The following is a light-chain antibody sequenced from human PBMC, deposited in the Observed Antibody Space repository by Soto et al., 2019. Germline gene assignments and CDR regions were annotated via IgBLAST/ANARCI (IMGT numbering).Light chain of an antibody. CDR2: GSS. J-gene: IGKJ1*01. V-gene: IGKV3-20*01. CDR3: HQYGVSPVT. Sequence: EIVLTQSPGTLSLSPGERATLSCRASQGVDNFLAWYQQKPVQAPRLLIYGSSSRATGIPDRFSGSGYGTDFTLTISRLEPEEFVVYYCHQYGVSPVTFGQGTTVEIK. CDR1: QGVDNF.